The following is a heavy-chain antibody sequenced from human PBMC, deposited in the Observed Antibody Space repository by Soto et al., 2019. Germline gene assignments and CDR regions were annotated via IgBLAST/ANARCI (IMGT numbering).Heavy chain of an antibody. V-gene: IGHV1-46*01. J-gene: IGHJ6*02. Sequence: ASVKVSCKASGYTFTSYYMHWVRQAPGQGLEWMGIINPSGGSTSYAQKFQGRVTMTRDTSTSTVYMELSSLRSEDTAVYYCARDRDTAMVPGYYYGMDVWGQGTTVTVSS. CDR2: INPSGGST. CDR3: ARDRDTAMVPGYYYGMDV. D-gene: IGHD5-18*01. CDR1: GYTFTSYY.